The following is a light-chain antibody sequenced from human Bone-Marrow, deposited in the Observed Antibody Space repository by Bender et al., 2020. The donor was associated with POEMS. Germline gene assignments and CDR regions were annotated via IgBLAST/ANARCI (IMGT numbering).Light chain of an antibody. CDR3: CSYAGSGSLV. J-gene: IGLJ3*02. V-gene: IGLV2-23*02. Sequence: QSALTQPASVSGSPGQSITISCTGTNNDVVTYNLVSWYQQPPGKAPQLMIYEVTEWPSGVPHRFSGSKSGITASLTISGLQAEDEADYYCCSYAGSGSLVFGGGTKLTVL. CDR1: NNDVVTYNL. CDR2: EVT.